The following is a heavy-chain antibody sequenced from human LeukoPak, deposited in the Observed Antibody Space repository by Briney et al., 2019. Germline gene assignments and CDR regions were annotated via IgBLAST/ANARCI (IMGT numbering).Heavy chain of an antibody. Sequence: GGSLRLSCAASGFTFSSYGMHWVRQAPGKGLEWVAVISYDGSNKYYADSVKGRFTISRDNSKNTLYLQMNSLGAEDTAVYYCAKVGSSSSFGWGQGTLVTVSS. V-gene: IGHV3-30*18. CDR3: AKVGSSSSFG. CDR2: ISYDGSNK. J-gene: IGHJ4*02. D-gene: IGHD6-6*01. CDR1: GFTFSSYG.